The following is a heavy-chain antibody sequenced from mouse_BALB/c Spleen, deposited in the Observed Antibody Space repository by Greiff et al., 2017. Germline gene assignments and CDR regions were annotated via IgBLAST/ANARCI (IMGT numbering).Heavy chain of an antibody. CDR1: GYTFTSYY. Sequence: VKLQESGAELVKPGASVKLSCKASGYTFTSYYMYWVKQRPGQGLEWIGEINPSNGGTNFNEKFKSKATLTVDKSSSTAYMQLSSLTSEDSAVYYCTRGNYRFAYWGQGTLVTVSA. CDR3: TRGNYRFAY. D-gene: IGHD2-1*01. V-gene: IGHV1S81*02. CDR2: INPSNGGT. J-gene: IGHJ3*01.